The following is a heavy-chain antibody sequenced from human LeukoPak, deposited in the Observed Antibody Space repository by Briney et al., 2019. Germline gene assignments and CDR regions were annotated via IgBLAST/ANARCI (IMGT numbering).Heavy chain of an antibody. CDR3: ARQRDDYVWGNSPEIGDF. CDR2: VYPGDSDT. D-gene: IGHD3-16*01. J-gene: IGHJ4*02. Sequence: GESLKISCKGFGYSFSTYWIGWGRQMPGKGLEWMGVVYPGDSDTRYSPPFQGQITISADKSISTAYLQWRSLKASDTAMYYCARQRDDYVWGNSPEIGDFWGQGTLVTVSS. CDR1: GYSFSTYW. V-gene: IGHV5-51*01.